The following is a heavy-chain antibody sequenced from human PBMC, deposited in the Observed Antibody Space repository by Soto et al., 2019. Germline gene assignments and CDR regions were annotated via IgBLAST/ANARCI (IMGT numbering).Heavy chain of an antibody. V-gene: IGHV3-23*01. J-gene: IGHJ4*02. D-gene: IGHD3-10*01. CDR2: ISGSGANT. Sequence: EVQLLESGGGLVQPGGSLGLSCVASGFTFSSYAMSWVRQVPGKGLEWISSISGSGANTWYAASVQGRFTVSRDNSKSTLSLHMSSLGGEDTAIYYCARDRAAFDSWGQGTLVTVSS. CDR1: GFTFSSYA. CDR3: ARDRAAFDS.